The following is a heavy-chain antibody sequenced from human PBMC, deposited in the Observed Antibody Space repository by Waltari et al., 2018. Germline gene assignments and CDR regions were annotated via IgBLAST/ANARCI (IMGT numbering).Heavy chain of an antibody. D-gene: IGHD3-22*01. V-gene: IGHV1-69*08. CDR2: IIPIVGTA. CDR3: ASLVKNYYDSSGYSD. Sequence: QVQLVQSGAEVKKPGSSVKVSCKASGGTFSSYAISWVRQAPGQGLEWMGRIIPIVGTANYAQKFQGRVTITADKSTSTAYMELSSLRSEDTAVYYCASLVKNYYDSSGYSDWGQGTLVTVSS. CDR1: GGTFSSYA. J-gene: IGHJ4*02.